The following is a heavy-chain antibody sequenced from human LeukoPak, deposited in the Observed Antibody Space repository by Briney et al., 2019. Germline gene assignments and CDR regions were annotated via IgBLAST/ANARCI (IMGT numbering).Heavy chain of an antibody. CDR1: GGSISGYY. CDR2: IYYSGST. Sequence: SETLSLTCTVSGGSISGYYWSWIRQPPGKGLEWIGDIYYSGSTNYNPSLMSRVTISVDTSKNQFSLKLSSVTAADTAVYYCASTNRPNCSSTSCHLDYYYMDVWGKGTTVTVSS. V-gene: IGHV4-59*01. J-gene: IGHJ6*03. CDR3: ASTNRPNCSSTSCHLDYYYMDV. D-gene: IGHD2-2*01.